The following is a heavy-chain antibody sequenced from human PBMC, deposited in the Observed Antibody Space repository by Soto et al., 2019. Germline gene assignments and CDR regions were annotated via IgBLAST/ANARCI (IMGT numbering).Heavy chain of an antibody. CDR3: AREVALAGIDP. Sequence: QLLLQESGPGLVRPSETLSLTCTVSGASINNYYWSWIRQSPGKGLEWIGYMYYSGSTKYNPSLERRVTISVTSRNQFSLRLKSVTAADTAVYYCAREVALAGIDPWGQGTLVTVST. CDR2: MYYSGST. J-gene: IGHJ5*02. D-gene: IGHD2-8*02. CDR1: GASINNYY. V-gene: IGHV4-59*01.